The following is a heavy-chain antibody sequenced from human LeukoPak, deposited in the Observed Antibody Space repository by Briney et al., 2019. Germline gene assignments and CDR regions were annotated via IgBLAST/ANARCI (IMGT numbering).Heavy chain of an antibody. CDR1: GFTFSSYS. J-gene: IGHJ6*02. CDR3: ARVAPGIAAAGINYYYGMDV. V-gene: IGHV3-21*01. Sequence: GGSLRLSCAASGFTFSSYSMNWVRQAPGKGLEWVSSISSSSSYIYYADSVKGRFTISRDNAKNSLYLQMNSLRAEETAVYYCARVAPGIAAAGINYYYGMDVWGQGTTVTVSS. CDR2: ISSSSSYI. D-gene: IGHD6-13*01.